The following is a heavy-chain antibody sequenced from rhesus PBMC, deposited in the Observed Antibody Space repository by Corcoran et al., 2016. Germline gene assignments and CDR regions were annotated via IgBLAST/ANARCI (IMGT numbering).Heavy chain of an antibody. CDR2: ISGTGGAT. V-gene: IGHV4-99*01. CDR3: ARRPGIASFDY. J-gene: IGHJ4*01. Sequence: QVQLQDSGPGLVKPSETLSLTCAVSGYSISSGFYWAWIRPPPGKGLKYNGYISGTGGATYYTPTLKSRVTSTKETSNNRFSLKLNSVTAADTAVYYCARRPGIASFDYWGQGVLVTVSS. CDR1: GYSISSGFY. D-gene: IGHD6-13*01.